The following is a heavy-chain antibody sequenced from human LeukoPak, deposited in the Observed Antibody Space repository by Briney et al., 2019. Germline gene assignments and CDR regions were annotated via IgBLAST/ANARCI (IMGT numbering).Heavy chain of an antibody. V-gene: IGHV4-59*01. D-gene: IGHD3-16*02. J-gene: IGHJ6*03. Sequence: PSETLSLTCTVSGGSISSYYWSWIRQPPGKGLEWIGYIYYSGSTNYNPSLKSRVTISVDTSKNQFSLKLSSVTAADTAVYYCARVPSPVGVWGSYRFHYYMDVWGKGTTVTVSS. CDR3: ARVPSPVGVWGSYRFHYYMDV. CDR1: GGSISSYY. CDR2: IYYSGST.